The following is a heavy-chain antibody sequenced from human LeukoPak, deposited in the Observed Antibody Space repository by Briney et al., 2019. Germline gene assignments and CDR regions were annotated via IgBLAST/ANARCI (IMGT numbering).Heavy chain of an antibody. CDR2: INHSGST. J-gene: IGHJ5*02. CDR3: ARGGHSSSSWFDP. CDR1: GGSFSGYY. D-gene: IGHD6-6*01. V-gene: IGHV4-34*01. Sequence: SETLSLTCAVYGGSFSGYYWSWIRQPPGKGLEWIGEINHSGSTNYNLSLKSRVTISVDTSKNQFSLKLSSVTAADTAVYYCARGGHSSSSWFDPWGQGTLVTVSS.